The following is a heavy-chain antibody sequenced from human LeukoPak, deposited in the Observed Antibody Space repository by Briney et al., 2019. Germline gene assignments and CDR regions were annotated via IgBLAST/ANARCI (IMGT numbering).Heavy chain of an antibody. CDR2: ISGSGGST. CDR3: AKSEGYSYGPFDY. D-gene: IGHD5-18*01. CDR1: GFTFSTYA. Sequence: GGSLRLSCAASGFTFSTYAMSWLRLAPGKGLEWVSAISGSGGSTYYADSVKGRITISRDKSKNTLSLQMNSLRAEDTAVYYCAKSEGYSYGPFDYWGQGTLVTVSS. V-gene: IGHV3-23*01. J-gene: IGHJ4*02.